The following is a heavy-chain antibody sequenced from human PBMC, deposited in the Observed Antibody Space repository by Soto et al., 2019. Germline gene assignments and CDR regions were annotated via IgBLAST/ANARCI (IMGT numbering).Heavy chain of an antibody. V-gene: IGHV3-23*01. Sequence: PGGSLRLSCAASGLTFSNYAMNWVRQAPGMGLEWVSSISNSGLTTYYADSVKGRFTISRDNSKNTLYLQMNSLTAEDTAVYYCAKDLQSTSWYYPYAMDVWAQGTTVTVSS. CDR1: GLTFSNYA. D-gene: IGHD6-13*01. CDR3: AKDLQSTSWYYPYAMDV. J-gene: IGHJ6*02. CDR2: ISNSGLTT.